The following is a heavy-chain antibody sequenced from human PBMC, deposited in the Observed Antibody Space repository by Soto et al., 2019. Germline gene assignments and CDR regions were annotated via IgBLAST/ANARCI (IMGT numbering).Heavy chain of an antibody. CDR3: TTGVVLRYFDWLFYDY. Sequence: PGGSLRLSCAASGFTFSNAWMSWVRQAPGKGLEWVGRIKSKTDGGTTDYAAPVKGRFTISRDDSTNTLYLQMNSLKTEDTAVYYCTTGVVLRYFDWLFYDYWGQGTLVTVSS. V-gene: IGHV3-15*01. CDR1: GFTFSNAW. D-gene: IGHD3-9*01. CDR2: IKSKTDGGTT. J-gene: IGHJ4*02.